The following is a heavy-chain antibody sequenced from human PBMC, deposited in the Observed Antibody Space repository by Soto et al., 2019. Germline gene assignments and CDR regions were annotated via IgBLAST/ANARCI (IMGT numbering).Heavy chain of an antibody. CDR1: GYTFSDYG. CDR2: ISAYNGHT. D-gene: IGHD2-15*01. CDR3: ARGGHIVVLVDADDNFDY. Sequence: QVQLMQSGAEVKKPGASVKVSCKTSGYTFSDYGVAWVRQAPRQGLEWMGWISAYNGHTKYGQKFQDRVTMTTDTSTSTAYMELRSLRYDDTAVYFCARGGHIVVLVDADDNFDYWGQGTLVTVSS. V-gene: IGHV1-18*01. J-gene: IGHJ4*02.